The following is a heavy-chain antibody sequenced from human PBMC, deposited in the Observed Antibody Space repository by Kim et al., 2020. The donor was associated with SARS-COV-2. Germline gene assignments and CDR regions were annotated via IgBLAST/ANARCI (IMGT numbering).Heavy chain of an antibody. V-gene: IGHV4-30-2*01. Sequence: SETLSLTCAVSGGSINNVGYSWNWIRQLPGMDLEWIGYIYDSGTTYYSPSLKSRVTISLDRSRTQFFLNLNSVTAADTAVYYCARVFYASGMDVWGQGT. CDR3: ARVFYASGMDV. CDR2: IYDSGTT. J-gene: IGHJ6*02. CDR1: GGSINNVGYS. D-gene: IGHD3-16*01.